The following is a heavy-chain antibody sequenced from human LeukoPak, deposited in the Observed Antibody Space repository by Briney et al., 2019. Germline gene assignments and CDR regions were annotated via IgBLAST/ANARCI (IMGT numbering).Heavy chain of an antibody. V-gene: IGHV1-18*01. D-gene: IGHD2-15*01. CDR1: GYTFTSYG. Sequence: ASVKVSCKASGYTFTSYGISWVRQAPGQGLEWMGWISAYNGNTNYAQKLQGRVTMTTDTSTSTAYMELRSLRSDDTAVYYCARVRALYCSGGSCPESWFDPWGQGTLVTVSS. J-gene: IGHJ5*02. CDR2: ISAYNGNT. CDR3: ARVRALYCSGGSCPESWFDP.